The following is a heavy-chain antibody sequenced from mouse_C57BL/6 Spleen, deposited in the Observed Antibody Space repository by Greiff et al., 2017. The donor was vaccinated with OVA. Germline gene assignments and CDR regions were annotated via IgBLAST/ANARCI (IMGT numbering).Heavy chain of an antibody. CDR3: TRGGYYGYYAMDY. V-gene: IGHV5-9-1*02. Sequence: DVMLVESGEGLVKPGGSLKLSCAASGFTFSSYAMSWVRQTPEKRLEWVAYISSGGDYIYYADTVKGRFTISRDNARNTLYLQMSSLKSEDTAMYYCTRGGYYGYYAMDYWGQGTSVTVSS. D-gene: IGHD1-1*01. CDR2: ISSGGDYI. J-gene: IGHJ4*01. CDR1: GFTFSSYA.